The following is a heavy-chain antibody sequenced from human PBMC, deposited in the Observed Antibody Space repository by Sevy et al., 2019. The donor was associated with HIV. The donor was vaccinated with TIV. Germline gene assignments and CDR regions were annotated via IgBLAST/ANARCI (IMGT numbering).Heavy chain of an antibody. CDR1: GGTFSSYA. V-gene: IGHV1-69*13. D-gene: IGHD4-17*01. CDR2: IIPIFGTA. CDR3: AREIKGYGFFDY. J-gene: IGHJ4*02. Sequence: ASVKVSCKASGGTFSSYAISWVRQAPGQGLAWMGGIIPIFGTANYAQKFQGRVTITADESTSTAYMELSSLRSEDTAVYYCAREIKGYGFFDYWGQGTLVTVSS.